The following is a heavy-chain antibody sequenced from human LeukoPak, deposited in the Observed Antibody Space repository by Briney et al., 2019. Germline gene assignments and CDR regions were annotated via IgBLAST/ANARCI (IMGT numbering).Heavy chain of an antibody. CDR3: ARPELGYCSSTSCYEVWFDP. CDR2: NIPIFGTA. CDR1: GGTFSSYA. Sequence: ASVKVSCKASGGTFSSYAISWVRLAPGQGLEWMGGNIPIFGTANYAQKFQGRVTITADESTSTAYMELSSLRSEDTAVYYCARPELGYCSSTSCYEVWFDPWGQGTLVTVSS. D-gene: IGHD2-2*01. J-gene: IGHJ5*02. V-gene: IGHV1-69*13.